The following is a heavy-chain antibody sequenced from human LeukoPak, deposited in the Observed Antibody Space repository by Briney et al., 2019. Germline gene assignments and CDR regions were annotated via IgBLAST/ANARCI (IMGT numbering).Heavy chain of an antibody. Sequence: GGSLRLSCAASGFTFSSYAMSWVRQAPGKGLEWVSTISDNGGSTYYADSVKGRFTISRDNSKNTLYLQMNSLRAEDTAVYYCAAYDSGSYYNALDYWGQGTLVTVFS. CDR2: ISDNGGST. CDR3: AAYDSGSYYNALDY. J-gene: IGHJ4*02. V-gene: IGHV3-23*01. D-gene: IGHD3-10*01. CDR1: GFTFSSYA.